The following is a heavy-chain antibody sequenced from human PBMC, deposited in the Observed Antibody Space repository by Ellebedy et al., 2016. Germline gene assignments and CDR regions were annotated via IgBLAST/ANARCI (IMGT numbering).Heavy chain of an antibody. J-gene: IGHJ4*02. Sequence: SETLSLXCAVYGGSLSDYYWSWIRQPPGKGLEWIAEINHSGTTNYNPSLTSRVTISVDTSKNHFSLKLSSVTAADTAVYYCARDPRTGLFDYWGQGTLVTVSS. CDR1: GGSLSDYY. CDR2: INHSGTT. D-gene: IGHD1-1*01. CDR3: ARDPRTGLFDY. V-gene: IGHV4-34*01.